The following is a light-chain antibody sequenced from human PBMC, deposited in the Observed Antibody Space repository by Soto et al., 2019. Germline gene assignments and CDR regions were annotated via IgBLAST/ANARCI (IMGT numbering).Light chain of an antibody. CDR3: QHYHNLPLT. J-gene: IGKJ4*01. Sequence: IQMTQSPSSLSASVGDRVTITCQANQDITNSLNWYQQIPGKAPKLLIYGASNLVTGVPSRFSGRGSGTAFTFTLSSLQPEDIATYYCQHYHNLPLTFGGGTKVDIK. CDR2: GAS. CDR1: QDITNS. V-gene: IGKV1-33*01.